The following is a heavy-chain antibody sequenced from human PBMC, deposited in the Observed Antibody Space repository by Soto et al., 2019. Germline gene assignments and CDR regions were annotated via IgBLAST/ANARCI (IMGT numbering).Heavy chain of an antibody. CDR1: GFTFSYYW. D-gene: IGHD1-26*01. V-gene: IGHV3-74*01. Sequence: EVQLVESGGGLVQPGESLRLSCAASGFTFSYYWRHWVRQAPGKGLVWVSRIHSDGSSTTYAHSVKGRFTISRDNARNTLYLPMNSLRAEDTAVYYCARGDRGAFDLWGQGTVVTVSS. CDR2: IHSDGSST. CDR3: ARGDRGAFDL. J-gene: IGHJ3*01.